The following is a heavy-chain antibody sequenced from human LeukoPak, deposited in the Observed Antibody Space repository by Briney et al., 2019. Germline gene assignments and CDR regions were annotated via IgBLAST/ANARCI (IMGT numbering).Heavy chain of an antibody. D-gene: IGHD3/OR15-3a*01. CDR3: ARGGLGADFDY. CDR1: GFTFNSYA. Sequence: PGGSLRLSCAASGFTFNSYAMSWVRQAPGKGLEWVSAISGTGGRTYYADSVKGRFTISRDNSKNTLYLQMNSLRAEDTAVYYCARGGLGADFDYWGQGTLVTVSS. J-gene: IGHJ4*02. CDR2: ISGTGGRT. V-gene: IGHV3-23*01.